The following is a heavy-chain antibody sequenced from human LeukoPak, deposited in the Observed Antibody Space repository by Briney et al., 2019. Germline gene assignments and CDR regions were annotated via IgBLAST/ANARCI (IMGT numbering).Heavy chain of an antibody. J-gene: IGHJ6*03. CDR3: AREVSNSSGWYLFGGREYYYYYYMDV. CDR2: IYYSGST. CDR1: GGSISSSSYY. D-gene: IGHD6-19*01. V-gene: IGHV4-39*07. Sequence: PSETLSLTCTVSGGSISSSSYYWGWIRQPPGKGLEWIGSIYYSGSTYYNPSLKSRVTISVDTSKNQFSLKLSSVTAADTAVYYCAREVSNSSGWYLFGGREYYYYYYMDVWGKGTTVTVSS.